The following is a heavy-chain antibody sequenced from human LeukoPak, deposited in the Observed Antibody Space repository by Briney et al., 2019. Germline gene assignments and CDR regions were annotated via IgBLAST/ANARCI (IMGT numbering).Heavy chain of an antibody. J-gene: IGHJ6*02. V-gene: IGHV3-48*03. CDR1: GFTFSSYE. CDR3: ARERSDFWSGYYYYYGMYV. CDR2: ISSSGSTI. Sequence: PGGSLRLSCAASGFTFSSYEMNWVRQAPGKGLEWVSYISSSGSTIYYADSVKGRFTISRDNAKNSLYPQMNSLRAEDTAVYYCARERSDFWSGYYYYYGMYVWGQGTTVTVSS. D-gene: IGHD3-3*01.